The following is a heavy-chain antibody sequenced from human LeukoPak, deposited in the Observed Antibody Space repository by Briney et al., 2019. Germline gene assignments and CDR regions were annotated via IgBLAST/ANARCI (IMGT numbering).Heavy chain of an antibody. J-gene: IGHJ3*02. V-gene: IGHV4-61*02. Sequence: PSQTLSLTCTVSGGSISSGSYYWSWIRQPAGKGLEWVGRIYTSGSTNYNPSLKSRVTISIDTSKNQFSLKLSSVTAADTAVYYCARKAYCSGGSCYAVRGAFDIWGQGTMVTVSS. D-gene: IGHD2-15*01. CDR3: ARKAYCSGGSCYAVRGAFDI. CDR2: IYTSGST. CDR1: GGSISSGSYY.